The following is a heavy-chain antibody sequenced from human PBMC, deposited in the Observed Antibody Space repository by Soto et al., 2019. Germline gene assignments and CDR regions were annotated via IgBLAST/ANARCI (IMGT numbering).Heavy chain of an antibody. CDR1: VGSIISGGYY. CDR3: AREVYREYYFDY. Sequence: SETLSLTCTFSVGSIISGGYYWSWIRQHPGKGLEWIGYIYYSGSTYYNPSLKSRVTISVDTSKNQFSLKLSSVTAADTAVYYCAREVYREYYFDYWGQGTLVTVSS. CDR2: IYYSGST. J-gene: IGHJ4*02. D-gene: IGHD3-10*01. V-gene: IGHV4-31*03.